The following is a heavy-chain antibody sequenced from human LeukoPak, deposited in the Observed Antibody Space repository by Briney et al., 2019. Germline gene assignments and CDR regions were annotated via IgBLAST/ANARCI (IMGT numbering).Heavy chain of an antibody. CDR1: GFTFSSYE. D-gene: IGHD3-10*01. CDR3: ATVGVTHAFDI. V-gene: IGHV3-48*03. J-gene: IGHJ3*02. Sequence: PGGSLRLSCAASGFTFSSYEMNWVRQAPGKGLEWVSSISGGGSNIYYADSLQGRFTIPRDNTKNSLYLQMNSLRADDTAVYYCATVGVTHAFDIWGQGTMVTVSS. CDR2: ISGGGSNI.